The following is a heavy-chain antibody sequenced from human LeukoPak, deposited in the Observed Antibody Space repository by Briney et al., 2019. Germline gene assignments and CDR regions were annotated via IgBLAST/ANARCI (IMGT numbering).Heavy chain of an antibody. Sequence: GGSLRLSCAASGFTFSSCAMSWVRQPPGEGMEWVSGISGSGGSTNYADSVKGRFTISRDNSKNTLYLQMNSLRAEDTAIYYCAKNSGINGYDPLDYWGQGTLVGVSS. CDR3: AKNSGINGYDPLDY. V-gene: IGHV3-23*01. CDR1: GFTFSSCA. CDR2: ISGSGGST. J-gene: IGHJ4*02. D-gene: IGHD1-26*01.